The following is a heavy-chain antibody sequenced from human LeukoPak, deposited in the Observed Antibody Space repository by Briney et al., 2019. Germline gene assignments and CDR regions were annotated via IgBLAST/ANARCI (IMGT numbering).Heavy chain of an antibody. V-gene: IGHV3-30*02. J-gene: IGHJ4*02. D-gene: IGHD6-13*01. CDR3: AKDHGSSDWYYSDY. CDR2: IHYDGSNN. CDR1: GFTFSSYA. Sequence: GGSLRLSCAASGFTFSSYAMHWVRQAPGKGLEWVAFIHYDGSNNYYADSVKGRFTISRDNSKNTLYLQMNTLRADDTAVYYCAKDHGSSDWYYSDYWGQGTLVTVSS.